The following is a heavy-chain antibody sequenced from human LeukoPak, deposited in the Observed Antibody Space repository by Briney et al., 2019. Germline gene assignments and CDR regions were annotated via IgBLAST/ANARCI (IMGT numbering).Heavy chain of an antibody. D-gene: IGHD6-19*01. J-gene: IGHJ4*02. CDR1: GGSISSGDYY. Sequence: SEALSLTCTVSGGSISSGDYYWSWIRQPPGKGLEWIGYIYYSGSTYYNPSLKSRVTISVDTSKNQFSLKLSSVTAADTAVYYCARVSGWYNYFDYWGQGTLVTVSS. CDR2: IYYSGST. V-gene: IGHV4-30-4*08. CDR3: ARVSGWYNYFDY.